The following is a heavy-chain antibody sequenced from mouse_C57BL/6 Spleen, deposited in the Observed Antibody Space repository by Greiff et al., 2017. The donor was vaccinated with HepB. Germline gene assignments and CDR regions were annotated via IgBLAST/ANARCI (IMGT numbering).Heavy chain of an antibody. CDR3: GREGVGEEEAWLAY. CDR2: ISSGGSYT. Sequence: DVMLVESGGDLVKPGGSLKLSCAASGFTFSSYGMSWVRQTPDKRLEWVATISSGGSYTYYPDSVKGRFTISRGNAKNTRYLQMSSLKSEDSAMYEGGREGVGEEEAWLAYWGQGTLVTVAA. CDR1: GFTFSSYG. V-gene: IGHV5-6*02. D-gene: IGHD1-1*02. J-gene: IGHJ3*01.